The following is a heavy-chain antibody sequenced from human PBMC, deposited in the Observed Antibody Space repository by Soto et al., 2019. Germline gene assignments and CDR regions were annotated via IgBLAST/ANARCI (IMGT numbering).Heavy chain of an antibody. D-gene: IGHD6-13*01. V-gene: IGHV4-59*01. CDR1: GGSISSYY. J-gene: IGHJ6*02. CDR2: IYYSGST. CDR3: ARVTVGPPRGVAAAGYYYYYGMDV. Sequence: SETLSLTCTVSGGSISSYYWSWIRQPPGKGLEWIGYIYYSGSTNYNPSLKSRVTISVDTSKNQFSLKLSSVTAADTAVYYCARVTVGPPRGVAAAGYYYYYGMDVWGQGTTVT.